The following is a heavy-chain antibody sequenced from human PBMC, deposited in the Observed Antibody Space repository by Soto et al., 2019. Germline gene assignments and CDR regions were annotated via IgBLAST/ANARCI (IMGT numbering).Heavy chain of an antibody. V-gene: IGHV3-9*01. J-gene: IGHJ4*02. CDR1: GVTFDDYA. CDR2: ISWNSGSI. Sequence: PGGSLRLSCASSGVTFDDYAMHLVRQAPGKGLEWVSGISWNSGSIGYADSVKGRFTISRDNAKNSLYLQMNSLRAEDTALYYCAKDAGYRGGFDYWGQGTLVTVSS. CDR3: AKDAGYRGGFDY. D-gene: IGHD3-16*01.